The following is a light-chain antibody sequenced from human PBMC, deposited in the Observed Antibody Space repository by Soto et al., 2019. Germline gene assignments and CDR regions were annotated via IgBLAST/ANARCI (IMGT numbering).Light chain of an antibody. CDR2: GAS. V-gene: IGKV3-20*01. J-gene: IGKJ1*01. Sequence: EIVLTQSPGTLSLSPGERATLSCRASQSVSSSYLAWYQQRPGQAPRLLIFGASSRATGVPDRLSGSGSGTDFTLTISRLEPEDFAVYYCQQFASSPRTFGRGTTVEIK. CDR1: QSVSSSY. CDR3: QQFASSPRT.